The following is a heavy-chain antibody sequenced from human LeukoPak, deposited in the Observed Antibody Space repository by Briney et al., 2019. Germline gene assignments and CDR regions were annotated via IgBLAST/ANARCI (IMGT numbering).Heavy chain of an antibody. V-gene: IGHV3-74*01. Sequence: GGSLRLSCAASGFILSTYWMHWVRQAPGKGLVWVSRMNSDGSSISYADSVKDRFTISRDNAKNTLYLQMNNLRPEDTAVYYCVPQEDCSRTTCQFDYWGQGTLVTVSS. CDR1: GFILSTYW. CDR2: MNSDGSSI. CDR3: VPQEDCSRTTCQFDY. J-gene: IGHJ4*02. D-gene: IGHD2-2*01.